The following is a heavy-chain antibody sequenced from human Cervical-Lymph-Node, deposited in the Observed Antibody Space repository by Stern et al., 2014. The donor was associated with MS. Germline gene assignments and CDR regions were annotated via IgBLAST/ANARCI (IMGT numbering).Heavy chain of an antibody. J-gene: IGHJ3*02. V-gene: IGHV1-18*01. CDR3: ARGLLGSENAFDI. D-gene: IGHD2-15*01. CDR1: GYTFTSHG. CDR2: ISAYKCNT. Sequence: QVHLVQSGAVVKQPGASGKVSGKASGYTFTSHGISWVRRAPGQGPEWMGWISAYKCNTNYAQMLQGRVTMTTDTSTSTAYMELRSLISDDTAVYYCARGLLGSENAFDIWGQGTMATVSS.